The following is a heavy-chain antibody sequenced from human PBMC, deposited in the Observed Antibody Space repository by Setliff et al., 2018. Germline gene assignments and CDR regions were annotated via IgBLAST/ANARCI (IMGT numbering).Heavy chain of an antibody. J-gene: IGHJ5*02. V-gene: IGHV4-31*03. Sequence: LSLTCSVSGDSIGRGGYYWSWIRQQPGKGLEWIASIYYSGSTYYNPSLKSRLRVSMDSSKNQFYLDLSSVTAADTAVYYCARDRRGGYGAINWFDPWGQGTLVPVSS. CDR3: ARDRRGGYGAINWFDP. CDR2: IYYSGST. D-gene: IGHD3-16*01. CDR1: GDSIGRGGYY.